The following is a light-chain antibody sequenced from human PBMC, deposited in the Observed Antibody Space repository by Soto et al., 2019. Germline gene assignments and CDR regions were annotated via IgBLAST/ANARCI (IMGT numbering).Light chain of an antibody. CDR2: ANS. J-gene: IGLJ3*02. CDR1: NSNIGAGYD. CDR3: QSYDRGLSARV. V-gene: IGLV1-40*01. Sequence: QSVLTQPPSVSGAPGQRVTISCTGSNSNIGAGYDVHWYQQLPGTAPKLLIYANSNRPSGVPDRFSGSKSGTSASLAITGLLAEDEADYYCQSYDRGLSARVFGGGTKLTVL.